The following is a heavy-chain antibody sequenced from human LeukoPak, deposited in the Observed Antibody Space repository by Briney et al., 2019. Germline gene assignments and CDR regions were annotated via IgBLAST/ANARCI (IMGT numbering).Heavy chain of an antibody. D-gene: IGHD3-16*01. J-gene: IGHJ4*02. Sequence: ASVKVSCKASGYTFTSYYIHWVRQAPGLGLEWMGIINPSDGHTSYAQKFQGRVTITADESTSTAYMELSSLRSEDTAVYYCTRWGAEGYWGQGTLVTVSS. V-gene: IGHV1-46*01. CDR1: GYTFTSYY. CDR3: TRWGAEGY. CDR2: INPSDGHT.